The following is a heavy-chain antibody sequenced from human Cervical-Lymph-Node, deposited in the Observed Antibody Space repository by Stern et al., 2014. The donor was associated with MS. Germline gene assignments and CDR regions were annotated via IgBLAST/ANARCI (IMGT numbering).Heavy chain of an antibody. CDR1: GYRFSSYW. V-gene: IGHV5-10-1*03. CDR2: IDPTDSYT. D-gene: IGHD5-18*01. J-gene: IGHJ4*02. Sequence: EVQLVESGTEVKKPGESLRISCKGSGYRFSSYWISWVRLMPGKGLEWMGRIDPTDSYTNYSPSLEGHVTISTDKSTSTAYLQWRSLEASDTAIYYCARGRAYSYGLPFDYWGQGTLVTVSS. CDR3: ARGRAYSYGLPFDY.